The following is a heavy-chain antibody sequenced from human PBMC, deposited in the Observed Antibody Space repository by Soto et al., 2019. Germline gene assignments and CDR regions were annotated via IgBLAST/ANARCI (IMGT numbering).Heavy chain of an antibody. CDR3: ARHIAVSGTRGFDY. V-gene: IGHV4-4*02. Sequence: QVQLQESGPGLMQPSGTLSLTCAVSGGSISDNWWSWVRQPPGKGLERIGEIYHTGNRHYNPSLEGRVTISVDKSKNHFSLNLNSVTAADTAVYYCARHIAVSGTRGFDYWGQGILVTVSS. CDR2: IYHTGNR. D-gene: IGHD6-19*01. CDR1: GGSISDNW. J-gene: IGHJ4*02.